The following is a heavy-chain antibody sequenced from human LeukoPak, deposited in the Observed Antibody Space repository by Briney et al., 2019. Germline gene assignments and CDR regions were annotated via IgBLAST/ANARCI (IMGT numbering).Heavy chain of an antibody. CDR2: IYYSGST. Sequence: SETLSLTCTVSGGSISSGGYYWIWIRQHPGKGLEWIGYIYYSGSTCYNPSLKSRVTISVDTSKNQFSLKLSSVTAADTAVYCCCTSDDAFDIWGQGTMVTVSS. CDR3: CTSDDAFDI. J-gene: IGHJ3*02. V-gene: IGHV4-31*03. CDR1: GGSISSGGYY.